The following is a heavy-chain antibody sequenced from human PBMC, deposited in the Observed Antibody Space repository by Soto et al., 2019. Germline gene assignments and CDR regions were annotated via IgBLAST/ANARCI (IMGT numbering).Heavy chain of an antibody. CDR3: ARDWIWSGEHKYFDY. J-gene: IGHJ4*02. CDR1: GYTFTTYG. V-gene: IGHV1-18*01. CDR2: INPNNGNT. Sequence: GASVKVSCKTSGYTFTTYGVSWVRQAPGQGLEWMGRINPNNGNTSYAQKFQGRVTMTRDTSTSTVYMELSSLRSEDTAVYYCARDWIWSGEHKYFDYWGQGTLVTAPQ. D-gene: IGHD3-3*01.